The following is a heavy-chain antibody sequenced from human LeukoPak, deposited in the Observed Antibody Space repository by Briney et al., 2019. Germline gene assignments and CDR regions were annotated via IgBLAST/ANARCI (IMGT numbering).Heavy chain of an antibody. Sequence: SVKVSCKASGGTFSSYAISWVRQAPGQGLEWMGGIIPIFGTANYAQKFQGRVTITADESTSTAYMELSSLRSEDTAVYYCASRPPTIAAAGTVDYYYYMDVWGKGTTVTVSS. D-gene: IGHD6-13*01. CDR1: GGTFSSYA. V-gene: IGHV1-69*13. CDR3: ASRPPTIAAAGTVDYYYYMDV. J-gene: IGHJ6*03. CDR2: IIPIFGTA.